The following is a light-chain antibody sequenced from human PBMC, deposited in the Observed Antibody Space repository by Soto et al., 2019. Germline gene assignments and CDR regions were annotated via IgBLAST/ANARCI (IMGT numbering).Light chain of an antibody. CDR2: GAS. CDR3: QHYNNCPPPYT. J-gene: IGKJ2*01. CDR1: QSVRSN. Sequence: EIVMTQSPATLSVSPGERVTLSCWASQSVRSNLAWYQQKPGQAPRLLLYGASTRASAIPARFSGSGSGTDFALTITSLQSEDFAFYACQHYNNCPPPYTFGQGTKLEVK. V-gene: IGKV3-15*01.